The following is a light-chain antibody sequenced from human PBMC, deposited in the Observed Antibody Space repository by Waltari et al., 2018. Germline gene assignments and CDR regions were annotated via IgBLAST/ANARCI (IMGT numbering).Light chain of an antibody. CDR3: QHYVRLPAT. CDR1: QSVSRA. Sequence: EIVLTQSPGSLSSSPGERVTLSCRARQSVSRALAWYQQQPGQAPRLLIFGASNRATGIPDRFSGRGSETDFSLTISRLEPEDFAVYYCQHYVRLPATFGRGTKVEIK. CDR2: GAS. V-gene: IGKV3-20*01. J-gene: IGKJ1*01.